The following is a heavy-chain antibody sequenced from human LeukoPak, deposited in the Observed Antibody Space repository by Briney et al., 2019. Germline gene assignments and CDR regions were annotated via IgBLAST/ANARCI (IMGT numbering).Heavy chain of an antibody. Sequence: SETLSLTCTVSGGSISSHYWSWIRQPPGKGLEWIGYIYYSGSTNYNPSLKSRVTMSVDTSKNQFSLKLSSVTAADTAVYYCARDPHIVVVPAASGWFDPWGQGTLVTVSS. CDR3: ARDPHIVVVPAASGWFDP. V-gene: IGHV4-59*11. J-gene: IGHJ5*02. CDR1: GGSISSHY. CDR2: IYYSGST. D-gene: IGHD2-2*01.